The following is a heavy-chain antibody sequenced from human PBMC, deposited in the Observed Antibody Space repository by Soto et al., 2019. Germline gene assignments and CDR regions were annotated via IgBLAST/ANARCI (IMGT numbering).Heavy chain of an antibody. Sequence: EVQLVETGGGLIQPGGSLRLSCAASGFTVSSNYMSWVRQAPGKGLEWVSVIYSGGSTYYADSVKGRFTISRDNSKNTLYLQMNSLRAEDTAVYYCARTLPEGPRYSGSLGLFDYWGQGTLVTVSS. CDR3: ARTLPEGPRYSGSLGLFDY. CDR1: GFTVSSNY. D-gene: IGHD1-26*01. CDR2: IYSGGST. J-gene: IGHJ4*02. V-gene: IGHV3-53*02.